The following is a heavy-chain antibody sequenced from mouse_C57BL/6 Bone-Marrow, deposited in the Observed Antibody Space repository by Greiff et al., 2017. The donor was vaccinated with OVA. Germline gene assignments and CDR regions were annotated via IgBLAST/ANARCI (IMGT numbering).Heavy chain of an antibody. J-gene: IGHJ2*01. CDR1: GYTFTNYY. CDR3: ARETTVVPYFDY. Sequence: QVQLQQPGAEFVKPGASVKLSCKASGYTFTNYYIQWIKQRPGQGLEWIGEIDPSDSYTNYNQKFKGKATLTVDKSSSTAYMQLSSLTSEDSAVYYCARETTVVPYFDYWGQGTTLTVSS. CDR2: IDPSDSYT. D-gene: IGHD1-1*01. V-gene: IGHV1-50*01.